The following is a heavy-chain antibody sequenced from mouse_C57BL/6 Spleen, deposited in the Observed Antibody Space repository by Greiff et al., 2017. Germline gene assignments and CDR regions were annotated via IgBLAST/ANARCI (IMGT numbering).Heavy chain of an antibody. D-gene: IGHD1-1*01. Sequence: VKLMESGAELVRPGTSVKMSCKASGYTFTNYWIGWAKQRPGHGLEWIGDIYPGGGSTNYNEKFKGKATLTADKSSSTAYMQFSSLTSEGSSIYYCAIGDYYGSSYVGYAMDYWGQGTSVTVSS. CDR1: GYTFTNYW. CDR3: AIGDYYGSSYVGYAMDY. CDR2: IYPGGGST. J-gene: IGHJ4*01. V-gene: IGHV1-63*01.